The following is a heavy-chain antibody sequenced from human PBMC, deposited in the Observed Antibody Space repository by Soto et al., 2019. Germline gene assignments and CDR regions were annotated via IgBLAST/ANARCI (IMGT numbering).Heavy chain of an antibody. D-gene: IGHD2-21*01. CDR3: ASEYSDGRLAP. CDR2: ISYDGSNK. Sequence: GGSLRLSCAASGFTFSIYAMHWVRQAPGKGLEWVAVISYDGSNKYYADSVKGRFTISRDNSKNTVYLQMNSLRAEDSAVYYCASEYSDGRLAPWAQRTLVIVSS. V-gene: IGHV3-30-3*01. J-gene: IGHJ5*02. CDR1: GFTFSIYA.